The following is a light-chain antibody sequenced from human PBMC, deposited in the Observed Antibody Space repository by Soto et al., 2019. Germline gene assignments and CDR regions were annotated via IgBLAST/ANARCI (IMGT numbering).Light chain of an antibody. J-gene: IGKJ1*01. V-gene: IGKV3-15*01. CDR3: QQYNSWPLT. CDR1: QSVSSN. CDR2: GAS. Sequence: EIVVTQSPATLSLSPGERATLSCRASQSVSSNLAWYHQKPGQAPRLLIYGASTRATGIPARFSGSGSGTEFTLTISSPQSEDFAVYYCQQYNSWPLTFGQGTKVEVK.